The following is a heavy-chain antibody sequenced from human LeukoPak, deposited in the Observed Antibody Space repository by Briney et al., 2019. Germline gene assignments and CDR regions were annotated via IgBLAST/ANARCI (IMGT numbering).Heavy chain of an antibody. CDR2: IWYDGNNK. CDR3: AKDPLLYGSGSYYFDY. Sequence: GGSLRLSCAASGFTFSNYGMHWVRQAPGKGLEWVAFIWYDGNNKYHAECVKGRFTISRDSSKNTLYPQMNSLRAEDTAVYYCAKDPLLYGSGSYYFDYWGQGTLVTVSS. D-gene: IGHD3-10*01. CDR1: GFTFSNYG. J-gene: IGHJ4*02. V-gene: IGHV3-30*02.